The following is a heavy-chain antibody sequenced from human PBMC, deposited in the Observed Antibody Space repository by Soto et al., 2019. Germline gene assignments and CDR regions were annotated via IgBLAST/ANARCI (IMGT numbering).Heavy chain of an antibody. CDR3: ASSLAVAGSAFDI. D-gene: IGHD6-19*01. V-gene: IGHV1-69*13. J-gene: IGHJ3*02. Sequence: SVKVSCKASGGTFSGYAISWVRQAPGQGLEWMGGIIPIFGTANYAQKFQGRVTITADESTSTAYMELSSLRSEDTAVYYCASSLAVAGSAFDIWGQGTMVTVSS. CDR1: GGTFSGYA. CDR2: IIPIFGTA.